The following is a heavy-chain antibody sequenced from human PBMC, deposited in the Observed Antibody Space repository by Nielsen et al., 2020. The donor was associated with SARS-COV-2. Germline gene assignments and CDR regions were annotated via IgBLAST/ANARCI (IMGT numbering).Heavy chain of an antibody. V-gene: IGHV3-30*02. D-gene: IGHD3-16*02. CDR1: GFTLSTYG. CDR2: LRYDGSSK. Sequence: GESLKISCPASGFTLSTYGMHWVRQAPGKGLEWVAFLRYDGSSKSYGDSVKGRFTISRDNSKNTLYLQMNSLRVEDTAIYYCAKDRFHDYVWGTYRYFDHWGQGALVTVSS. CDR3: AKDRFHDYVWGTYRYFDH. J-gene: IGHJ4*02.